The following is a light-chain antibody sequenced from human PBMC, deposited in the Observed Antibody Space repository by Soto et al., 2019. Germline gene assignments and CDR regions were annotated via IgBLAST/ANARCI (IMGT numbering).Light chain of an antibody. CDR3: QQYNSYSYT. V-gene: IGKV1-5*01. CDR2: DAS. CDR1: QSISSW. Sequence: DIPMTQSPSTLSASVGDRVTITCRASQSISSWLAWYQQKPGKAPKLLIYDASSLESGVPSRFIGSGSGTEFTLTISSLQPDDFATYYCQQYNSYSYTFGQGTKLEIK. J-gene: IGKJ2*01.